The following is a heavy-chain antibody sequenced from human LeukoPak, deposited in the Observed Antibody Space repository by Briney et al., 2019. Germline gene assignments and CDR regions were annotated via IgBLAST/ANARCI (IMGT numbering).Heavy chain of an antibody. Sequence: GGSLRLSCAASGFTFSNAWMSWVRQAPGKGLEWVGRIKSKTDGGTTDYAAPVKGRFTISRDDSKNTLYLQMNSLKTEDTAVYYCTTSLGDGCNLFDYWGQGTLVTVSS. CDR1: GFTFSNAW. V-gene: IGHV3-15*01. D-gene: IGHD5-24*01. J-gene: IGHJ4*02. CDR2: IKSKTDGGTT. CDR3: TTSLGDGCNLFDY.